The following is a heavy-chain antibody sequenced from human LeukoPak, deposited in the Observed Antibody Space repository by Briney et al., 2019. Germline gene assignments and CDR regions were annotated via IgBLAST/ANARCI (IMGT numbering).Heavy chain of an antibody. CDR2: IHPGDSDT. J-gene: IGHJ4*02. CDR1: GYSFASYW. D-gene: IGHD3-10*01. CDR3: ARRGEGPIGGIGC. V-gene: IGHV5-51*01. Sequence: GESLKISCKGSGYSFASYWIGWVRQMPGKGLEWMGIIHPGDSDTRYSPSFQGQVTISAEKSISTAYLQWSSLKASGTAMYYCARRGEGPIGGIGCWGQGTLVTVSS.